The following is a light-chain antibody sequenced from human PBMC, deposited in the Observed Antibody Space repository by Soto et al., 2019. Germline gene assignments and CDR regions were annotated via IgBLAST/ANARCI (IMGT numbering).Light chain of an antibody. Sequence: EIVLTQSPGNLSLSPGERATLSCRASQSVSSSYLAWYQQKPGQAPRLLIYGASSRATGIPDRFSGSGSGTDVTLTISRLEPEDFAVYYCQQYGSSPPITFGQGTRLEIK. V-gene: IGKV3-20*01. CDR1: QSVSSSY. CDR3: QQYGSSPPIT. CDR2: GAS. J-gene: IGKJ5*01.